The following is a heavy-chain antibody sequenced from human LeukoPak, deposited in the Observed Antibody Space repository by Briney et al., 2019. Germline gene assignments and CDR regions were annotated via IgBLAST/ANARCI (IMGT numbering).Heavy chain of an antibody. CDR1: GGSFSGYY. Sequence: SETLSLICAVYGGSFSGYYWSWIRQPPGKGLEWIGEINHSGSTNYNPSLKSRVTISVDTSKNQFSLKLSSVTAADTAVYYCARVSSGWYGDYWGQGTLVTVSS. CDR2: INHSGST. J-gene: IGHJ4*02. D-gene: IGHD6-19*01. V-gene: IGHV4-34*01. CDR3: ARVSSGWYGDY.